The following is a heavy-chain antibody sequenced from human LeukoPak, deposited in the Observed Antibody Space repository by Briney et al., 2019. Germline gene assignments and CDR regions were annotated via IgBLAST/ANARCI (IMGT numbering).Heavy chain of an antibody. Sequence: PSETLSLTCTVSGGSISSSSYYWGWIRQPPGKGLEWIGSIYYSGNTYYNPFLKSRVIISVDTSKNQFSLKLSSVTAADTAVYYCARQLRPGFFDYWGQGTLVTVSS. D-gene: IGHD2-15*01. V-gene: IGHV4-39*01. CDR2: IYYSGNT. J-gene: IGHJ4*02. CDR1: GGSISSSSYY. CDR3: ARQLRPGFFDY.